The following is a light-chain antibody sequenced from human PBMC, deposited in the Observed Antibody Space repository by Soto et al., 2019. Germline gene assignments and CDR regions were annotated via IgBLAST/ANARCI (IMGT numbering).Light chain of an antibody. CDR1: QSVSDN. CDR3: QQYNDWPLT. CDR2: GAS. Sequence: IVLTHSPATLSVSPGERVTLSCRASQSVSDNLAWYQQKPGQAPRLLIYGASIRATDIPARFSGSGSGTEFSLTISSMQSEDFAAYYCQQYNDWPLTFGGGTKVDIK. J-gene: IGKJ4*01. V-gene: IGKV3D-15*01.